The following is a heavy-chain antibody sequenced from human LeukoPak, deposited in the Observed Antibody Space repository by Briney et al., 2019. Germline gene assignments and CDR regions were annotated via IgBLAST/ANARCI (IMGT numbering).Heavy chain of an antibody. Sequence: SETLSLTCSVSGGSISRSTYYWGWIRQTPGKGLEWIGNIYYSGTTYYTPSLKSRVTISLDTSKNEFSLRLSSVTAADTAMYYCAREGLRYYYGSGSYDYWGQGTLVTVSS. CDR2: IYYSGTT. D-gene: IGHD3-10*01. CDR1: GGSISRSTYY. CDR3: AREGLRYYYGSGSYDY. V-gene: IGHV4-39*07. J-gene: IGHJ4*02.